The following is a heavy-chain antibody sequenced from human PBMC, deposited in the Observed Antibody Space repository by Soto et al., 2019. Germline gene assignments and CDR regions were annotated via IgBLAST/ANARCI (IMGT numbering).Heavy chain of an antibody. J-gene: IGHJ4*02. CDR2: IIPILGIA. Sequence: SVKVSCKASGGTFSSYTISWVRQAPGQGLEWMGRIIPILGIANYAQKFQGRVTITADKSTSTAYMELSSLRSEDTAVYYCARVIDSWGTAGYWGQGTLVTVSS. D-gene: IGHD3-16*01. CDR1: GGTFSSYT. CDR3: ARVIDSWGTAGY. V-gene: IGHV1-69*02.